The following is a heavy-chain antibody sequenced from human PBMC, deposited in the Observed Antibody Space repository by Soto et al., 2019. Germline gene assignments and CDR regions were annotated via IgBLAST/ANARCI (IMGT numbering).Heavy chain of an antibody. V-gene: IGHV3-7*01. D-gene: IGHD3-22*01. Sequence: PGGSLRLSCAASGFTFSSYWMSWVRQAPGKGLEWVANIKQDGSEKYYVDSVKGRFTISRDNAKNSLYLQMNSLRAEDTAVYYCARVPPEYYYDSSGYFDYWGQGTLVTVSS. J-gene: IGHJ4*02. CDR3: ARVPPEYYYDSSGYFDY. CDR1: GFTFSSYW. CDR2: IKQDGSEK.